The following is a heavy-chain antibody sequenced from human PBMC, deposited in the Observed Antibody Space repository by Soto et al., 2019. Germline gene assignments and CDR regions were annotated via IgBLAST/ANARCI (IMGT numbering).Heavy chain of an antibody. CDR2: INSSGGST. V-gene: IGHV3-23*01. D-gene: IGHD3-16*01. CDR1: GFTFSGYA. CDR3: AIGNYDYSD. Sequence: EVQLLESGGGLVQPGGSLRLSCAASGFTFSGYAMSWVRQAPGKGLEWVSTINSSGGSTYYADSVKGRFTSSRDNSKNTLYLQMNSLRAEDTAVYYCAIGNYDYSDWGQGTLVTVSS. J-gene: IGHJ4*02.